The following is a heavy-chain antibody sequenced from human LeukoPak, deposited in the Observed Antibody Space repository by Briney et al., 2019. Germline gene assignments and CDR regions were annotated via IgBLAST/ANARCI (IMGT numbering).Heavy chain of an antibody. CDR1: RFTFSSYE. V-gene: IGHV3-48*03. CDR3: ARGPCTGRYVGDAFDI. D-gene: IGHD2-2*01. Sequence: GGSLRLSCAASRFTFSSYEMNWVRQAPGKGLEWVSYISSSDSTIYYADSVKGRFTISRDNAKNSLYLQMNSLRAEDTAVYYCARGPCTGRYVGDAFDIWGQGTMVTVSS. CDR2: ISSSDSTI. J-gene: IGHJ3*02.